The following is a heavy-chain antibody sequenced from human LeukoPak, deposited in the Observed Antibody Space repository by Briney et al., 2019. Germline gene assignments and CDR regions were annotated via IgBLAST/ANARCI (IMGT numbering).Heavy chain of an antibody. CDR2: IYTSGST. CDR3: ARDPLYYDILTGYSH. J-gene: IGHJ4*02. Sequence: PSETLSLTCILSGGSISSGSYYWGWIRHPAGTGLEWIGRIYTSGSTNYNPSLKSRLTISVDTSKSQFSLKLSSVTAADTAVYYYARDPLYYDILTGYSHWGQGTLVTVSS. V-gene: IGHV4-61*02. CDR1: GGSISSGSYY. D-gene: IGHD3-9*01.